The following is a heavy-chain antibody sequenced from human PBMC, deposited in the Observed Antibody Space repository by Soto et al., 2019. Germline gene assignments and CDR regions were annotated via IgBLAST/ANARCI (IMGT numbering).Heavy chain of an antibody. CDR1: GFTFSSYG. CDR2: ICYDGSNK. V-gene: IGHV3-33*01. J-gene: IGHJ6*02. CDR3: ARFGRGAVANPSYGMDV. D-gene: IGHD6-19*01. Sequence: GGSLRLSCAASGFTFSSYGMHWVRQAPGKGLEWVAVICYDGSNKYYADSVKGRFTISRDNAKNSLYLQMNSLRAEDTAVYYCARFGRGAVANPSYGMDVWGQGTTVTVSS.